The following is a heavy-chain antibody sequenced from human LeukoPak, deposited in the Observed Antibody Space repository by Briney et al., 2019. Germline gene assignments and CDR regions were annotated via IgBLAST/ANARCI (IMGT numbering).Heavy chain of an antibody. J-gene: IGHJ4*02. V-gene: IGHV3-30-3*01. CDR2: ISYDGSNK. D-gene: IGHD4-17*01. CDR1: GFTFSSYA. CDR3: AKDGFNYGDSEHFDY. Sequence: GRSLRLSCAASGFTFSSYAMHWVRQAPGKGLEWVAVISYDGSNKYYADSVKGRFTISRDNSKNTLYLQMNSLRAEDTAVYYCAKDGFNYGDSEHFDYWGQGTLVTVSS.